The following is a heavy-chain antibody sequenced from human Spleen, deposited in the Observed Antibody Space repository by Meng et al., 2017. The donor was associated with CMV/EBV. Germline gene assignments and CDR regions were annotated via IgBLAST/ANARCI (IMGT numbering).Heavy chain of an antibody. CDR3: VKSYSRFCSGGRCYSGFDF. J-gene: IGHJ4*02. D-gene: IGHD2-15*01. V-gene: IGHV3-9*01. Sequence: SLRLSCAASGFTFDEYAMHWVRQAPGKGLEWVSGISWNGATRGYAGSVKGRFTISRDNVKNSLFLQMNSLRVEDTAFYYCVKSYSRFCSGGRCYSGFDFWGQGTLVTVSS. CDR2: ISWNGATR. CDR1: GFTFDEYA.